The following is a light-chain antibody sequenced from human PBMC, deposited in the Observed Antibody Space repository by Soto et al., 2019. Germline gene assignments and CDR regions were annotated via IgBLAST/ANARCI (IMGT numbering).Light chain of an antibody. V-gene: IGLV1-40*01. Sequence: QSVLTQPPSVSGAPGQRVTISCTGSSSNIGAGYDVHWYQQLPGTAPKLLIYVNSNRPSGVPDRFSGSKSDTSASLAITWLQAEDEADYYCQSYDSSLSAVVFGGGTKLTVL. J-gene: IGLJ2*01. CDR2: VNS. CDR3: QSYDSSLSAVV. CDR1: SSNIGAGYD.